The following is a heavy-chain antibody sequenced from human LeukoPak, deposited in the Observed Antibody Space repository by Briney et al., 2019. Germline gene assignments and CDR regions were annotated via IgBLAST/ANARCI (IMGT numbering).Heavy chain of an antibody. CDR2: IYHSGST. CDR3: ARHTARLGAWDWFDP. CDR1: GYSISSGYY. Sequence: PSETLSLTCAVSGYSISSGYYWGWIRQPPGQGLEWIGSIYHSGSTYYNPSLKSRLTISVDTSKNQFSLKLSSVTAADTAVYYCARHTARLGAWDWFDPWGQGTLVTVSS. D-gene: IGHD3-9*01. V-gene: IGHV4-38-2*01. J-gene: IGHJ5*02.